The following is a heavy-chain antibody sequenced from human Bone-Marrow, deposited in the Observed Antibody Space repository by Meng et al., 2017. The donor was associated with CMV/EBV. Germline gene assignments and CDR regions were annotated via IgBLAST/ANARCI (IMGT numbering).Heavy chain of an antibody. CDR2: ISWNSNSI. D-gene: IGHD3-10*01. J-gene: IGHJ4*02. CDR1: GFIFDDYA. V-gene: IGHV3-9*01. Sequence: SLKISCAASGFIFDDYALHWVRLVPGKGLEWVSGISWNSNSIAYVDSVKGRFTISRDNAKNSPHLQMNSLRPEDTALYYCVKASGLYYGSGTFDYFDSWGQGTLVTVSS. CDR3: VKASGLYYGSGTFDYFDS.